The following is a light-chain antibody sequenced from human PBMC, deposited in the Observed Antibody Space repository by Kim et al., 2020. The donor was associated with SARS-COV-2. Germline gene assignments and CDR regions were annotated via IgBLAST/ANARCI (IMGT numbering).Light chain of an antibody. Sequence: APGERATLSCRTSQSGGSSYLAWYQQKPGQAPRLLIYGASSRATGIPDRFSGSESGTDFTLSISRLEPEDFAVYFCQQYGSSPWTFGQETKVDIK. CDR3: QQYGSSPWT. CDR1: QSGGSSY. V-gene: IGKV3-20*01. J-gene: IGKJ1*01. CDR2: GAS.